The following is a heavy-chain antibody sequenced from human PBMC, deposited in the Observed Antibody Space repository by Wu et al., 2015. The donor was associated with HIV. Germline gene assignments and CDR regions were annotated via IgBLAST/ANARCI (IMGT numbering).Heavy chain of an antibody. D-gene: IGHD5-18*01. J-gene: IGHJ4*02. CDR1: GGTFNTST. Sequence: QVQLVQSGAEVKKPGSSVKVSCKASGGTFNTSTISWVRQAPGQGLEWMGRIIPIFGSANYAPKFQDRVTFTADGSTTTAYMELSSLRSEDTAVYYCASGAVGSGIQLCLTPWGQGTLVTVFS. CDR3: ASGAVGSGIQLCLTP. V-gene: IGHV1-69*13. CDR2: IIPIFGSA.